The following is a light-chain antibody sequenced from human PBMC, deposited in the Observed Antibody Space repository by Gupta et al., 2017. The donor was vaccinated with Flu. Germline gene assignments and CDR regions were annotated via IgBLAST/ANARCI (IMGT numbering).Light chain of an antibody. Sequence: QSVLTQPPSASGTPGQRVTIACSGSSSNIGMTTVNWYQQLPGPAPKLLIYSNNQRPSAVPDRFSGSKSGTSASLAICGLQSEDEADYYCAAWDDSLNGPWVFGGGTKLTVL. CDR3: AAWDDSLNGPWV. J-gene: IGLJ3*02. CDR1: SSNIGMTT. CDR2: SNN. V-gene: IGLV1-44*01.